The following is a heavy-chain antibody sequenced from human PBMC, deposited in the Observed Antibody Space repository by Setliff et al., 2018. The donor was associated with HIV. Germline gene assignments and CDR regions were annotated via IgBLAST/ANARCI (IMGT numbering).Heavy chain of an antibody. CDR2: ISPYNGNT. D-gene: IGHD3-22*01. J-gene: IGHJ4*02. CDR3: AREGYYDSSGYSAFDY. CDR1: GYTFSRYG. V-gene: IGHV1-18*01. Sequence: ASVKVSCKTSGYTFSRYGFSWVRQAPGQGLEWMGWISPYNGNTNYVQKLQGRVTITTDTSTSTAYMELRSLRSDDTAVYYCAREGYYDSSGYSAFDYWGQGTLVTVSS.